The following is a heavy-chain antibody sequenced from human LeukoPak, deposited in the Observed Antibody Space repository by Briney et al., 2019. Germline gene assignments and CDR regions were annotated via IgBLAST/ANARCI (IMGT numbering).Heavy chain of an antibody. J-gene: IGHJ3*02. D-gene: IGHD3-22*01. CDR3: ARAGSSGYYYFGAFDI. Sequence: SETLSLTCTVSGGSISSYYWSWIRQPPGKGLEWIGYIYYSGSTNYNPSLKSRVTISVDTSKNQFSLKLSSVTVADTAVYYCARAGSSGYYYFGAFDIWGQGTMVTVSS. CDR1: GGSISSYY. V-gene: IGHV4-59*01. CDR2: IYYSGST.